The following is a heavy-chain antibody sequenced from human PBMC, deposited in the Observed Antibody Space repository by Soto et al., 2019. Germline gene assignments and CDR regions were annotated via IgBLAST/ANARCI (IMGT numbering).Heavy chain of an antibody. J-gene: IGHJ4*02. V-gene: IGHV4-31*03. Sequence: QVQLQESGPGLVKPSQTLSLICPVSGGSINSGGYYWNWIRQHPGKGLEWNGYIYYSGSTYYNPVPGCRVTLSADTSENQYSLKLRSVTAADTAVYFCARGYRQSGYSSSWVFDYWGQGTLVNVSS. CDR2: IYYSGST. CDR1: GGSINSGGYY. CDR3: ARGYRQSGYSSSWVFDY. D-gene: IGHD6-13*01.